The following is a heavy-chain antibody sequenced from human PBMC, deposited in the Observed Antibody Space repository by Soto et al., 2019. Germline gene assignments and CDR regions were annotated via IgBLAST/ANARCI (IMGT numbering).Heavy chain of an antibody. CDR2: IIPIFGTA. CDR3: ARGPRDYYDSSGYSFDY. V-gene: IGHV1-69*13. CDR1: GGTFSSYA. D-gene: IGHD3-22*01. Sequence: ASVKVSCKASGGTFSSYAISWVRQAPGQGLEWMGGIIPIFGTANYAQKFQGRVTITADESTSTAYMELSSLRSEDTAVYYCARGPRDYYDSSGYSFDYWGQGTLVTVSS. J-gene: IGHJ4*02.